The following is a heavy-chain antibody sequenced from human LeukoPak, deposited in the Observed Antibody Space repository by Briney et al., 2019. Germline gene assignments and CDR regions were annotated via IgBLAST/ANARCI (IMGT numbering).Heavy chain of an antibody. J-gene: IGHJ4*02. V-gene: IGHV3-20*04. Sequence: GGSLRLSCAASGFTVSSNYVSWVRQAPGKGLEWVSGINWNGGSTGYADSVKGRFTISRDNAKNSLYLQMNSLRAEDTALYYCARVGATSYYFDYWGQGTLVTVSS. CDR3: ARVGATSYYFDY. CDR1: GFTVSSNY. D-gene: IGHD1-26*01. CDR2: INWNGGST.